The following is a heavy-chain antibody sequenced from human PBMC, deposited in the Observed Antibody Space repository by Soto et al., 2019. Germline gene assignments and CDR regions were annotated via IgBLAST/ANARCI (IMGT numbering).Heavy chain of an antibody. J-gene: IGHJ5*02. CDR3: ARANVWTAAFFAINSFDT. Sequence: VESLKISCKGSGYSFTNYWIGWVRQMPGKGLEWMGTIYLGDSDTRYSPSFQGRVTISADKSISAAYLQWGSLKASDTAMYYCARANVWTAAFFAINSFDTWGQGTLVTVSS. CDR2: IYLGDSDT. D-gene: IGHD3-3*02. V-gene: IGHV5-51*01. CDR1: GYSFTNYW.